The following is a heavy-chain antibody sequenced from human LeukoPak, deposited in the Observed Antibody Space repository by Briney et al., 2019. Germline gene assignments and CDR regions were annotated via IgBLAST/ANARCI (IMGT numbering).Heavy chain of an antibody. CDR1: GGTFSSYT. D-gene: IGHD1-26*01. V-gene: IGHV1-69*02. J-gene: IGHJ3*02. CDR2: IIPILGIA. Sequence: SVKVSCKASGGTFSSYTISWVRQAPGQGLEWMGRIIPILGIANYAQKFQGRVTMTRNTSISTAYMELSSLRSEDTAVYYCARGGIVGGIRTLAFDIWGQGTMVTVSS. CDR3: ARGGIVGGIRTLAFDI.